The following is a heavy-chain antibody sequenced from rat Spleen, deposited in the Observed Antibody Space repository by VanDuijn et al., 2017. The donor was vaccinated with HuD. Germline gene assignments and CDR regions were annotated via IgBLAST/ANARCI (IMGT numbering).Heavy chain of an antibody. CDR1: GFTFRNFD. CDR3: ARHWGY. Sequence: EVQLVESDGGLVQPGRSLKVSCAASGFTFRNFDMAWVRQAPTKGLDWVATISYGDSSGHSSTYYRDSVKGRFTISRDTAKSTLYLQMDSPRSEDTATYYCARHWGYWGQGVMVTVSS. J-gene: IGHJ2*01. D-gene: IGHD4-6*01. CDR2: ISYGDSSGHSST. V-gene: IGHV5-29*01.